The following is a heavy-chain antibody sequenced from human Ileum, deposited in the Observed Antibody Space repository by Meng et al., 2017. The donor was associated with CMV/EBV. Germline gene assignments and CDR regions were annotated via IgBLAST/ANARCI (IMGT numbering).Heavy chain of an antibody. CDR3: AKAARALGFGMDV. V-gene: IGHV3-23*01. D-gene: IGHD6-6*01. CDR1: GFTFGSYG. J-gene: IGHJ6*02. CDR2: IGDNGGST. Sequence: GESLKISCAASGFTFGSYGMSWVRQAPGKGLEWVAVIGDNGGSTYYADSVRGRFTISRDNSKNTLYLQMNSLRAEDTAVYYCAKAARALGFGMDVWGQGTTVTVSS.